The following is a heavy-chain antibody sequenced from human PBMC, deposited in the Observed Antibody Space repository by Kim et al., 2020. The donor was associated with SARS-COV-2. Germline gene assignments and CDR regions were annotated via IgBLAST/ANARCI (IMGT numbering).Heavy chain of an antibody. CDR1: GYSISSGYY. CDR3: ARVPTYWYFDL. V-gene: IGHV4-38-2*02. CDR2: IYHSGST. D-gene: IGHD1-26*01. Sequence: SETLSLTCTVSGYSISSGYYWGWIRQPPGKGLEWIGSIYHSGSTYYNPSLKSRVTISVDTSKNQFSLKLSSVTAADTAVYYCARVPTYWYFDLWGRGTLVTVSS. J-gene: IGHJ2*01.